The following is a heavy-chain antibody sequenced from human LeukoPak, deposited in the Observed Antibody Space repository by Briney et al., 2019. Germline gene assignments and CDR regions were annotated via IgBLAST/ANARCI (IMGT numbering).Heavy chain of an antibody. J-gene: IGHJ4*02. Sequence: GGSLRLSCAASGFTFSSYAMSWVRQAPGKGLEWDSAISGSGGSTYYADSVKGRFTISRDNSKNTLYLQMNSLRAEDTAVYYCAKDLHRYSGSYYGYWGQGTLVTVSS. CDR1: GFTFSSYA. V-gene: IGHV3-23*01. CDR3: AKDLHRYSGSYYGY. D-gene: IGHD1-26*01. CDR2: ISGSGGST.